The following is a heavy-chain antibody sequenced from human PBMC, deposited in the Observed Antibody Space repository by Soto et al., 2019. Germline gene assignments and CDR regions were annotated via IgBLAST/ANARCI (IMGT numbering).Heavy chain of an antibody. CDR1: GGSFSGYY. J-gene: IGHJ5*02. Sequence: PSETLSRTCAGYGGSFSGYYWNWISQPRGKGLEWIGEIDHSGYTNYKPSLKSRVTISVDTSRNPFSLSLTSVTAADTAVYYCARVRDWFDPWGQGTLVTVSS. V-gene: IGHV4-34*01. D-gene: IGHD3-3*01. CDR2: IDHSGYT. CDR3: ARVRDWFDP.